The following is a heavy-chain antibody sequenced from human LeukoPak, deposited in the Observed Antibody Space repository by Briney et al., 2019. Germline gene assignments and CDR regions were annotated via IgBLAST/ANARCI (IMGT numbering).Heavy chain of an antibody. CDR2: IYCSGIT. CDR1: GGSISSSSYY. CDR3: ARRAVVVTATRPSTFDY. Sequence: SETLSLTCTVSGGSISSSSYYWGWIRQPPGKGLEWIGNIYCSGITYYNPSLKSRVTISVDTSKNQFSLKLTSVTPADTAVYYCARRAVVVTATRPSTFDYWGQGTLVTVSS. J-gene: IGHJ4*02. D-gene: IGHD2-21*02. V-gene: IGHV4-39*01.